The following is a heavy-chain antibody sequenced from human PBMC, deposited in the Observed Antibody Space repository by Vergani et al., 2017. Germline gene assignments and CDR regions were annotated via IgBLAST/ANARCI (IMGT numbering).Heavy chain of an antibody. CDR3: AIHLGSGGFFPSSYFYGMDV. CDR2: IHHSGDT. Sequence: QVQLQESGPGLVKPSETLTLTCDVSDSSIMTNPYWGWFRQSPGKGLEWIWCIHHSGDTHYNSSLKSRVSISIVSRSKFSLSLTSVTAADTAIYYCAIHLGSGGFFPSSYFYGMDVWGHGTTVTVSS. J-gene: IGHJ6*02. D-gene: IGHD3-10*01. V-gene: IGHV4-38-2*01. CDR1: DSSIMTNPY.